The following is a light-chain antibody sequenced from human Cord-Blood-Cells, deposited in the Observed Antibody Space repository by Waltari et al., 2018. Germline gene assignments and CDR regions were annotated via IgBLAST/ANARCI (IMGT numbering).Light chain of an antibody. CDR2: DAS. Sequence: DMQMTQSPSPPSASVGDRVTITCQASQDISNYLNWYQQKPGKAPKLLIYDASNLETGVPSRFSGSGSGTDFTFTISSLQPEDIATYYYQQYDNLPYTFGQGTKLEIK. J-gene: IGKJ2*01. CDR1: QDISNY. V-gene: IGKV1-33*01. CDR3: QQYDNLPYT.